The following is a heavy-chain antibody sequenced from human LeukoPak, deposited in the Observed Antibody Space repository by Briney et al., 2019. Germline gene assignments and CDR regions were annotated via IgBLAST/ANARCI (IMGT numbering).Heavy chain of an antibody. CDR1: GYTFTGYY. V-gene: IGHV1-2*02. CDR2: INPNSGGI. CDR3: ARDRWLQTQLIDY. J-gene: IGHJ4*02. Sequence: ASVKVSCKASGYTFTGYYMHWVRQAPGQGLEWMGWINPNSGGINYAQKFQGRVTMTRDTSISTAYMELSRLRSDDTAVYYCARDRWLQTQLIDYWGQGTLVTVSS. D-gene: IGHD5-24*01.